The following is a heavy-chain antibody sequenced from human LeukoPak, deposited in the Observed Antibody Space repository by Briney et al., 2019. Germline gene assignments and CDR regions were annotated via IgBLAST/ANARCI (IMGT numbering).Heavy chain of an antibody. D-gene: IGHD5-24*01. CDR1: GGSISSGYFY. V-gene: IGHV4-39*01. Sequence: SETLSLTCTVSGGSISSGYFYWDWIRQPPGKGLEWIGSMYYSGSTYYNPSLKSRVTISVDTSKNQFSLKLSSVTAADTAVYYCARSSRDGYHYFDYWGQGTLVTVSS. CDR3: ARSSRDGYHYFDY. J-gene: IGHJ4*02. CDR2: MYYSGST.